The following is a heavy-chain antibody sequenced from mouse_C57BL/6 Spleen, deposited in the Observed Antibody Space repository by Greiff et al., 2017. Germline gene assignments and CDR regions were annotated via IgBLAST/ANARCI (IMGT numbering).Heavy chain of an antibody. Sequence: EVMLVESGGGLVKPGGSLKLSCAASGFTFSSYAMSWVRQTPEKRLEWVATISDGGSYTYYPDNVKGRFTISRDNAKNNLYLQMSHLKSEDTAMYYCVRKSSHWYFDVWGTGTTVTVSS. V-gene: IGHV5-4*03. D-gene: IGHD1-1*01. J-gene: IGHJ1*03. CDR1: GFTFSSYA. CDR3: VRKSSHWYFDV. CDR2: ISDGGSYT.